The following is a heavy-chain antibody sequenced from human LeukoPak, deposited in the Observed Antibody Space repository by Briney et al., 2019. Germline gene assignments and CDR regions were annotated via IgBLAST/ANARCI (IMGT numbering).Heavy chain of an antibody. CDR3: AKFLSRYQPPDAFDV. Sequence: GGSLRLSCAASGFTFSSYAMSWVRQAPGKGLEWVSAISGSGGSTYYADSVKGRFTISRDNFKNTLDLQMNSLRAEDTAVYYCAKFLSRYQPPDAFDVWGQGTMVTVSS. CDR2: ISGSGGST. J-gene: IGHJ3*01. V-gene: IGHV3-23*01. CDR1: GFTFSSYA. D-gene: IGHD2-2*01.